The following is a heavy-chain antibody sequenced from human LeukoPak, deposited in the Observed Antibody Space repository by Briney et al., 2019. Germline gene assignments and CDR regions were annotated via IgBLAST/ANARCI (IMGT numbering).Heavy chain of an antibody. CDR1: GLHFRTFA. CDR3: AKQFLDAT. Sequence: GGSLSLSCVASGLHFRTFAMTWVGQAPGKRPQWVATINAVDAETYYADVVRGRFRVSRDNSRNTLYLQMNNLRPDDTAVYHCAKQFLDATWGQGTLVTVSS. CDR2: INAVDAET. V-gene: IGHV3-23*01. D-gene: IGHD2-2*01. J-gene: IGHJ4*02.